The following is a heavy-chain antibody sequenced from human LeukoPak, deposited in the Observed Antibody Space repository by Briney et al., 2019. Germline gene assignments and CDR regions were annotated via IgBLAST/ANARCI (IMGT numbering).Heavy chain of an antibody. J-gene: IGHJ5*02. CDR2: ISSSGSTI. CDR1: GFTFSDYY. V-gene: IGHV3-11*01. D-gene: IGHD2-2*01. Sequence: GGSLRLSCAASGFTFSDYYMSWIRQAPGKGLEWVSYISSSGSTIYYADSEKGRFTISRDNSQNTLYLQMNSLRAEDTAVYYCAKNIVVVPAAGDCFDPWGQGTLVTVSS. CDR3: AKNIVVVPAAGDCFDP.